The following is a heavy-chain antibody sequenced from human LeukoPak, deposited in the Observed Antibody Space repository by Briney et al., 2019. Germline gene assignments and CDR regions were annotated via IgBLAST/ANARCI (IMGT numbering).Heavy chain of an antibody. V-gene: IGHV3-64D*06. CDR2: ISSNGGST. J-gene: IGHJ1*01. CDR3: VKDAVAMAGTVGYFQH. Sequence: PGGSLRLSCSASGFTFSSYAMHWVRQAPGKGLEYVSAISSNGGSTYYADSVKGRFTISRDNSKHTMYLQMSSMRSEGPDVYYCVKDAVAMAGTVGYFQHWGQGTLVTVSS. CDR1: GFTFSSYA. D-gene: IGHD6-19*01.